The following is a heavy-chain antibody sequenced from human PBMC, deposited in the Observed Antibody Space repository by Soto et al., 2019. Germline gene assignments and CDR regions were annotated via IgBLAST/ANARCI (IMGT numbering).Heavy chain of an antibody. CDR3: TRDPWDDGGATFDY. CDR1: GYAFSDYF. CDR2: INPKDGGT. D-gene: IGHD1-26*01. V-gene: IGHV1-2*02. Sequence: QVQLVQSEAEVKKPGASVKVSCKPSGYAFSDYFLQWVRQAPGQGLEWVAWINPKDGGTYYAQKFQGRVAVTADTSIGTAYLELPRLTSDDTAVYYCTRDPWDDGGATFDYWGQGTLVTVSS. J-gene: IGHJ4*02.